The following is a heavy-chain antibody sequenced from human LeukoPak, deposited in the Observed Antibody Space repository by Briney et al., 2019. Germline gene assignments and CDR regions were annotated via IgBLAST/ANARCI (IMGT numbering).Heavy chain of an antibody. Sequence: GGSLRLSCSASGFTSGRYGMHWVRQAPGKGLDFVSAISSNGGSTYYADSVKGRFTISRDNSKNTLFLQMSSLRAEDTSVYYCVKPYSGGYYPLDYWGQGILVTVSS. CDR2: ISSNGGST. V-gene: IGHV3-64D*09. D-gene: IGHD3-22*01. J-gene: IGHJ4*02. CDR1: GFTSGRYG. CDR3: VKPYSGGYYPLDY.